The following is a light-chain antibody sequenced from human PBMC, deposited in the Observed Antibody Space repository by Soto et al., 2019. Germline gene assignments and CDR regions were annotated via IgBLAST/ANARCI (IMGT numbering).Light chain of an antibody. CDR3: CSYTTTSTRV. J-gene: IGLJ1*01. V-gene: IGLV2-14*01. CDR1: SSDVGAYNY. Sequence: QAVVTQPASVSGSPGQSITVSCTGTSSDVGAYNYVSWYQQHPGKAPKLMIYDVSNRPSGVSNRFSGSKSGNTASLTISGLQAEDEADYYCCSYTTTSTRVFGTGTKLTVL. CDR2: DVS.